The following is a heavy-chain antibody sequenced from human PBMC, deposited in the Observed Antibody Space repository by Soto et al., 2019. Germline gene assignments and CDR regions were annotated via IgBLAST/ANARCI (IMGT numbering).Heavy chain of an antibody. CDR2: VNPNSGRT. D-gene: IGHD2-2*01. CDR3: ATGTSSYCTSTSQTTD. V-gene: IGHV1-8*01. J-gene: IGHJ4*02. CDR1: GYTVSNYD. Sequence: QVQLVQSGAEVKKPGASVKVSCKASGYTVSNYDINWVRLATGQGLEWMGGVNPNSGRTVYAQKVQGRVTMTRNTSISTVYMEMSSLRSDDTAVYHCATGTSSYCTSTSQTTDWGQGTLVTVSS.